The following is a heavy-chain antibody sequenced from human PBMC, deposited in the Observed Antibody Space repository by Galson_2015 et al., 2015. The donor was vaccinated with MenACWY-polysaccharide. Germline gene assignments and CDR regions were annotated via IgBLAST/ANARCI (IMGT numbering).Heavy chain of an antibody. Sequence: SLRLSCAASGFTVSSNYMSWVRQAPGKGLEWVSVISSGGDTYYADSVKGRSTTSRDNSKNTLYLQMNSLRSEDTAVYYCARDTTLDYWGRGTLVTVSS. D-gene: IGHD1-26*01. CDR2: ISSGGDT. CDR1: GFTVSSNY. CDR3: ARDTTLDY. J-gene: IGHJ4*02. V-gene: IGHV3-66*02.